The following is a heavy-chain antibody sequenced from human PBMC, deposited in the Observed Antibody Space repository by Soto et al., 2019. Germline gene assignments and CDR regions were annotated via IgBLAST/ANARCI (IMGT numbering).Heavy chain of an antibody. CDR2: INAGNGNT. Sequence: GPSVKVSCKASGYTFTSYAMHWVRQAPGQRLEWMGWINAGNGNTKYSQKFQGRVTITRDTSASTAYMELSSLRSEDTAVYYCARDLTMGRRRLYYGMDVWGQGTTVTVSS. CDR3: ARDLTMGRRRLYYGMDV. J-gene: IGHJ6*02. CDR1: GYTFTSYA. D-gene: IGHD3-16*01. V-gene: IGHV1-3*01.